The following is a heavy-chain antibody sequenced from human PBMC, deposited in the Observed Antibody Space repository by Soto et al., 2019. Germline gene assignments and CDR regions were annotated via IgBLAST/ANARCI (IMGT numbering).Heavy chain of an antibody. D-gene: IGHD6-6*01. CDR3: AGDIAGRRLAY. J-gene: IGHJ4*02. CDR1: GFTFNMYG. Sequence: QVQLVESGGGVVQPGRSLRLSCAASGFTFNMYGMQWVRQAPGKGLEWVAIIWYDGSGRFYGDSVKGRFTVSRDNSKNTLYLDMKSLRAEYTAVYYCAGDIAGRRLAYWAQATLVTASS. CDR2: IWYDGSGR. V-gene: IGHV3-33*01.